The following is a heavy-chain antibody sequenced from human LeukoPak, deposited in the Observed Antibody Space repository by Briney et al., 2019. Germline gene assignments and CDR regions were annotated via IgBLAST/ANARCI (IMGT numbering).Heavy chain of an antibody. CDR3: ASLDIVVVPAAISSWFDP. Sequence: SESLSLTCAVYGESFSGYYWSWMRQPPGKGLEWIGEINHSGSTNYNPSLKSRVTISVDTSKYQFSLKLSSVTAADTAVYYCASLDIVVVPAAISSWFDPWGQGTLVTVSS. D-gene: IGHD2-2*03. CDR2: INHSGST. J-gene: IGHJ5*02. CDR1: GESFSGYY. V-gene: IGHV4-34*01.